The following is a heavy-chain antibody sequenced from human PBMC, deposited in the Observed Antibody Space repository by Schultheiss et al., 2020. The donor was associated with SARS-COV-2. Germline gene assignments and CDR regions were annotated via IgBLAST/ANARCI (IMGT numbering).Heavy chain of an antibody. CDR3: ARDKKGGYDIPENYYMDV. CDR1: GFTFSSYA. CDR2: IKQDGSEK. D-gene: IGHD3-9*01. V-gene: IGHV3-7*01. J-gene: IGHJ6*03. Sequence: GGSLRLSCAASGFTFSSYAMSWVRQAPGKGLEWVANIKQDGSEKYYVDSVKGRFTISRDNAKNSLYLQMNSLRAEDTAVYYCARDKKGGYDIPENYYMDVWGKGTTVTVSS.